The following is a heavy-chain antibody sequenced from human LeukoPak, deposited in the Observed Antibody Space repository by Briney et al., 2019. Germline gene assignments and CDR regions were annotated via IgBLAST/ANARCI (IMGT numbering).Heavy chain of an antibody. CDR3: VRNLAVAGTCFDS. D-gene: IGHD6-19*01. CDR1: GFTFRNYW. CDR2: IKQDGSDR. V-gene: IGHV3-7*03. Sequence: GGSLRLSCAASGFTFRNYWMSWVRQVPGTGLEWVANIKQDGSDRNYVTSVRGRFAISRDNAESSLYLQMNSLRAEDTAVYYCVRNLAVAGTCFDSWGQGTLVTVSS. J-gene: IGHJ4*02.